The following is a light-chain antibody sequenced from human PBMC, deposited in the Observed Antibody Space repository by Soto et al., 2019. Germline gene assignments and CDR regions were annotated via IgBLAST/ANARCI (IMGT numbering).Light chain of an antibody. V-gene: IGLV1-51*01. Sequence: QSVLTQPPSVSAAPGQKVTISCSGSNSDIGNNYVSWYQQFPGAAPKLLIYDNDKRPSGIPDRISGSKSGTSATLGITGLLTGDEADYYCGTWDSSLRVVVFGGGTKLTVL. J-gene: IGLJ2*01. CDR1: NSDIGNNY. CDR3: GTWDSSLRVVV. CDR2: DND.